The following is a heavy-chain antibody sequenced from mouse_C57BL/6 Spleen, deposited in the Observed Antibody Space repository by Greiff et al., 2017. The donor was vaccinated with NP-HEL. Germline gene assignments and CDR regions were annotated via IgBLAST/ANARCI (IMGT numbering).Heavy chain of an antibody. CDR3: SRGGDYINPFAY. CDR2: IYPGDGGT. V-gene: IGHV1-55*01. D-gene: IGHD2-5*01. Sequence: QVQLQQPGAELVKPGASVKMSCKASGYTFTSYWITWVKQRPGQGLEWIGEIYPGDGGTNYNEKFQGKATLTVATSSSTAYMQLSSLPSADSAVLYCSRGGDYINPFAYWGQGTLVTVSA. J-gene: IGHJ3*01. CDR1: GYTFTSYW.